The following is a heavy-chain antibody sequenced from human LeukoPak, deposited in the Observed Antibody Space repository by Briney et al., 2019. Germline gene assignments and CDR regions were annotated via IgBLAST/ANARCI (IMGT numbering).Heavy chain of an antibody. CDR3: ARQRFLEWLLPPDYGMDV. CDR2: IYYSGST. J-gene: IGHJ6*02. V-gene: IGHV4-59*08. CDR1: GGSISSYY. D-gene: IGHD3-3*01. Sequence: PSETLSLTCTVSGGSISSYYWSWLRQPPGKGLEWIGYIYYSGSTNYNPSLKSRVTISVDTSKNQFSLKLSSVTAADTAVYYCARQRFLEWLLPPDYGMDVWGQGTTVTVSS.